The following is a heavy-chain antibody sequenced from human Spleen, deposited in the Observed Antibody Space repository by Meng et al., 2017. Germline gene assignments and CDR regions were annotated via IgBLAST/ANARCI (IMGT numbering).Heavy chain of an antibody. CDR1: GYTFTSSD. CDR3: ARGRGTGYSSSWYGVDY. Sequence: ASVKVSCKASGYTFTSSDINWVRQATGQGLEWMGWMNPNSGNTGYAQKFQGRVTMTRDTSISTAYMELCSLRSEDTAVYYCARGRGTGYSSSWYGVDYWGQGTLVTVSS. D-gene: IGHD6-13*01. J-gene: IGHJ4*02. V-gene: IGHV1-8*01. CDR2: MNPNSGNT.